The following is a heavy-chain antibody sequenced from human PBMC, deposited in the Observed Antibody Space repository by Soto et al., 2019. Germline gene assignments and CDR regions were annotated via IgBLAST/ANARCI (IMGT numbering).Heavy chain of an antibody. CDR3: AKDTYFRDSSGYYVFDY. D-gene: IGHD3-22*01. CDR2: IKQDGSAK. CDR1: GFTFSSYW. V-gene: IGHV3-7*01. J-gene: IGHJ4*02. Sequence: PGGSLRLSCAASGFTFSSYWMNWVRQAPGKGLEWVANIKQDGSAKYYVDSVKGRFTISRDNAKNSLYLQMNSLRREDTAVYHCAKDTYFRDSSGYYVFDYWGKGALVTVSS.